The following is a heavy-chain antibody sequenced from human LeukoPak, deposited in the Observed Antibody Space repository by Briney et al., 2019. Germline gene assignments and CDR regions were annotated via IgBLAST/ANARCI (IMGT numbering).Heavy chain of an antibody. J-gene: IGHJ6*04. Sequence: PGGSLRLSCAASGFTFSSYEMNWVRQAPGKGLEWVSYISSSSSTIYYADSVKGRFTISRDNAKNSLYLQMNSLRAEDTAVYYCALRRSMYCSGGSCYSGYYGMDVWGKGTTVTVSS. CDR2: ISSSSSTI. D-gene: IGHD2-15*01. CDR3: ALRRSMYCSGGSCYSGYYGMDV. V-gene: IGHV3-48*03. CDR1: GFTFSSYE.